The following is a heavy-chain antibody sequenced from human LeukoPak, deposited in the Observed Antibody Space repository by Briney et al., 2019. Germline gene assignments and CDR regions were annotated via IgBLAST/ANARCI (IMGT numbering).Heavy chain of an antibody. J-gene: IGHJ4*02. Sequence: GGSLRLSCAASGFTFDDYAMHWVRQAPGKGLEWVSGISWNSGSIGYADSVKGRFTISRDNAKNSLYLQMNSVRAEDTALYYCAKDLDTYSSGFDYWGQGTLVTVSS. CDR3: AKDLDTYSSGFDY. CDR1: GFTFDDYA. V-gene: IGHV3-9*01. D-gene: IGHD6-19*01. CDR2: ISWNSGSI.